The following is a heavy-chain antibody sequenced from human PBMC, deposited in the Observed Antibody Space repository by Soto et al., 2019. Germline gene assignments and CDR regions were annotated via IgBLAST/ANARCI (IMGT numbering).Heavy chain of an antibody. V-gene: IGHV4-38-2*01. CDR1: GYCVSSGYY. J-gene: IGHJ5*02. CDR3: ARVGPWVPYYYDSSHYTFENWFDP. Sequence: PXGGLALTCAVSGYCVSSGYYWCWLRQPPGKGLEWIGSIYHGGSTYYNPSLNSRVTLSIDMTNNHVSLILNSVTAADTAVYYCARVGPWVPYYYDSSHYTFENWFDPWGQGTLVTVSS. CDR2: IYHGGST. D-gene: IGHD3-22*01.